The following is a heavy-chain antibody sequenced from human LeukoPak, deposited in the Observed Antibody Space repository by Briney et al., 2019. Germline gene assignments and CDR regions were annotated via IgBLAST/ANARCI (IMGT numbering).Heavy chain of an antibody. Sequence: PSETLSLTCTVSGGSLSSSSYYWGWLRQPPGKGLEWIGSFYHSGSPHYNPSLRSRVTISVDTSKNQFSLTLTSVTAADTAVYYCARHGFSSGWKPAYFDYWGQGTLVTVSS. CDR3: ARHGFSSGWKPAYFDY. V-gene: IGHV4-39*01. CDR1: GGSLSSSSYY. CDR2: FYHSGSP. J-gene: IGHJ4*02. D-gene: IGHD6-19*01.